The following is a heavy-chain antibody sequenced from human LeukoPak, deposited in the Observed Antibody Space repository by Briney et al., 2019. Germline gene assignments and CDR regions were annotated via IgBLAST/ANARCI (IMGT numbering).Heavy chain of an antibody. CDR3: ARRSVAGATTGYYYDS. D-gene: IGHD1-26*01. V-gene: IGHV3-20*04. CDR2: IDRNGDST. Sequence: GGSLRLSCAASGFTFDDYGMSWVRQAPGKGLEWVSGIDRNGDSTGYADSVEGRFTISRDNAKNSLYLQMDSLRAEDTALYYCARRSVAGATTGYYYDSWGREPWSPSPQ. J-gene: IGHJ4*02. CDR1: GFTFDDYG.